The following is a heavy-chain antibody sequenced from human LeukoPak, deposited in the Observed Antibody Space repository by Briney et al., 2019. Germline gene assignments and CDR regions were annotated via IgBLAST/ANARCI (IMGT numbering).Heavy chain of an antibody. CDR2: ISYDGSNK. V-gene: IGHV3-30-3*01. Sequence: PGRSLRLSCAASGFTFSSYAMHWVRQAPGKGLEWVAVISYDGSNKYYADSVKGRFTISRDNSKNTLYLQMNSLGAEDTAVYYCAREGDYVWGSYRPFDYWGQGTLVTVSS. D-gene: IGHD3-16*02. CDR1: GFTFSSYA. J-gene: IGHJ4*02. CDR3: AREGDYVWGSYRPFDY.